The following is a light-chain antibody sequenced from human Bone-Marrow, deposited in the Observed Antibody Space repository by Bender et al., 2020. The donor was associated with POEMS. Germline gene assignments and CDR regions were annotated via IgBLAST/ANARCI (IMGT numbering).Light chain of an antibody. Sequence: QSALAQPRSVSGSPGQSVTISCTGTNSDVGAYNYVSWYQRHPDAAPKLIIYDVSERPSGVPDRFSGSVDSSSNSASLTISGLTTEDEADYYCQSYDDNKSWVFGGGTKLTVL. CDR3: QSYDDNKSWV. V-gene: IGLV2-11*01. CDR2: DVS. CDR1: NSDVGAYNY. J-gene: IGLJ3*02.